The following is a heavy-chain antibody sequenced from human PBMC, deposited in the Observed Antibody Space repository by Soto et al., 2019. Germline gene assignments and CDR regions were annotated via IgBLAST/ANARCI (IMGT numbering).Heavy chain of an antibody. D-gene: IGHD3-22*01. CDR2: INHSGST. CDR1: GGSFSDYY. J-gene: IGHJ4*02. CDR3: ASKMHPYYYDTPFDY. V-gene: IGHV4-34*01. Sequence: QVQLQQWGARLLKPSETLSLTCGVYGGSFSDYYWTWIRQPPGKGLEWIGEINHSGSTNYNPSLKSRVTISVDTSKKQFSLKLNSVTAADTAVYYCASKMHPYYYDTPFDYWGQGTLVAVSS.